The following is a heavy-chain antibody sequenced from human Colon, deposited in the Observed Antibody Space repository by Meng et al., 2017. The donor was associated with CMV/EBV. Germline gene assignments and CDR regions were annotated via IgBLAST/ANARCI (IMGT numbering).Heavy chain of an antibody. D-gene: IGHD3-16*01. J-gene: IGHJ5*02. Sequence: QVHLVSSGGGLFWPGRSLRLSCAASGFLFSDYYMTWIREAPGKGLEWVSYISPTGSDTNYADSVRGRFTISRDNAKNSLFLQMSSLTAEDTAVYYCVKGHTMINPWGQGTLVTVSS. CDR1: GFLFSDYY. V-gene: IGHV3-11*05. CDR2: ISPTGSDT. CDR3: VKGHTMINP.